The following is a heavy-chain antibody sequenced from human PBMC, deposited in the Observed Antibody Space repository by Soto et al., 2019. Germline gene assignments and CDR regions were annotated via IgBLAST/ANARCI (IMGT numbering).Heavy chain of an antibody. CDR2: INHSVST. J-gene: IGHJ6*02. D-gene: IGHD6-19*01. CDR1: GGSFSGYY. Sequence: SETLSLTCAVYGGSFSGYYWSWIRQPPGKGLEWIGEINHSVSTNYNPSLKSRVTISVDTSKNQFSLKLSSVTAADTAVYYCASLVAGTGFSYYYYYGMDVWGQGTRVTVSS. CDR3: ASLVAGTGFSYYYYYGMDV. V-gene: IGHV4-34*01.